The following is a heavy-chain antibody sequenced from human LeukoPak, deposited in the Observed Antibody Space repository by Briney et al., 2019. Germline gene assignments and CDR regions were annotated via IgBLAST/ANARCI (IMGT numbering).Heavy chain of an antibody. Sequence: ASVKVSCKASGYTFTGYYMHWVRQAPGQGLEWMGWINPNSGGTNYAQKFQGRVTMTRDTSISTAYMELSRLRSDDTAVYYYAREARDGYNYYFDYWGQGTLVTVSS. J-gene: IGHJ4*02. CDR2: INPNSGGT. D-gene: IGHD5-24*01. CDR3: AREARDGYNYYFDY. V-gene: IGHV1-2*02. CDR1: GYTFTGYY.